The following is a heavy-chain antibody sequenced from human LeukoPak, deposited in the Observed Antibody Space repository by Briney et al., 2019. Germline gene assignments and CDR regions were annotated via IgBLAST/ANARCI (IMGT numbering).Heavy chain of an antibody. CDR2: ISSSSGYM. D-gene: IGHD3-10*01. J-gene: IGHJ3*02. Sequence: PGGSLRLSCAASGFTFSSYSMNWVRQAPGKGLEWVSSISSSSGYMYYADSVKGRFTISRDNAKNSLYLQMNSLRAEDTAVYYCAREGPNYYGSGSYFRGDAFDIWGQGTMVTVSS. V-gene: IGHV3-21*01. CDR1: GFTFSSYS. CDR3: AREGPNYYGSGSYFRGDAFDI.